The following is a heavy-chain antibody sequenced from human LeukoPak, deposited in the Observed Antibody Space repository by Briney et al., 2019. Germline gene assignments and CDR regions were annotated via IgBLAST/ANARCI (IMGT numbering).Heavy chain of an antibody. CDR3: AIGDGGYSIENPAYGMDV. D-gene: IGHD3-22*01. Sequence: PGGSLSLSCAASGFTFSSYSMNWVRQAPGKGLGWVSYISSSSSTIYYADSVKGRFTISRDNAKNSLYLQMNSLRAEDTAVYYCAIGDGGYSIENPAYGMDVWGQGTTVTVSS. J-gene: IGHJ6*02. V-gene: IGHV3-48*01. CDR2: ISSSSSTI. CDR1: GFTFSSYS.